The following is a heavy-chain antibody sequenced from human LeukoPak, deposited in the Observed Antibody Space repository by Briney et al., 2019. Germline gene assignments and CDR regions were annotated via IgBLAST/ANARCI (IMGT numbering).Heavy chain of an antibody. CDR2: ISWDGGST. Sequence: PGGSLRLSCAASGFTFDDYAMHWVRQAPGKGLEWVSLISWDGGSTYYADSVKGRFTISRDNSKNSLYLQMNSLRAEDTALYYCAKGADLTGYYIAYFDYWGQGTLVTVSS. D-gene: IGHD3-9*01. CDR1: GFTFDDYA. CDR3: AKGADLTGYYIAYFDY. V-gene: IGHV3-43D*03. J-gene: IGHJ4*02.